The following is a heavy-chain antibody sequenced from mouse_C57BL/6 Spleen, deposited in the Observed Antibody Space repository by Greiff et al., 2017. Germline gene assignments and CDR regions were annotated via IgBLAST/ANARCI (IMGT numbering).Heavy chain of an antibody. J-gene: IGHJ3*01. CDR3: ARGDYGSPWFAY. D-gene: IGHD1-1*01. Sequence: QVQLKESGAELVRPGASVKLSCKASGYTFTDYYINWVKQRPGQGLEWIARIYPGSGNTYYNEKFKGKATLTAEKSSSTAYMQLSSLTSEDSAVYFCARGDYGSPWFAYWGQGTLVTVSA. CDR1: GYTFTDYY. CDR2: IYPGSGNT. V-gene: IGHV1-76*01.